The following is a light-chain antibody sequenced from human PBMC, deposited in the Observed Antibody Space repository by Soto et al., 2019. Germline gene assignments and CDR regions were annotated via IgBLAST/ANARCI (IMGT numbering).Light chain of an antibody. Sequence: QSVLTQPPSVSGAPGQRVTISCTGSSSNIGAGNDVPWYQQIPGTAPKLLIYGNSNRPSGVPDRFSGSKSGTSASLAITGLQAEDEADYYCRSYAGGLTAVVFGGGTKLTVL. V-gene: IGLV1-40*01. CDR1: SSNIGAGND. J-gene: IGLJ2*01. CDR3: RSYAGGLTAVV. CDR2: GNS.